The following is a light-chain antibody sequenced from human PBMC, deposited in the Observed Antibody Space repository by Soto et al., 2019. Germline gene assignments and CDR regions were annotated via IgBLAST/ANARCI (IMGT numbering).Light chain of an antibody. CDR1: QRIRTS. Sequence: DTQTTQALSSLPSPIGDRVTITCLASQRIRTSLNWYQHKPGKAPKLLIYAASSLESGVPSRFSGSGSGTDFSLSISSLHPEDLATYYCLQHKSYPITFGQGTRLDIK. V-gene: IGKV1-39*01. J-gene: IGKJ5*01. CDR2: AAS. CDR3: LQHKSYPIT.